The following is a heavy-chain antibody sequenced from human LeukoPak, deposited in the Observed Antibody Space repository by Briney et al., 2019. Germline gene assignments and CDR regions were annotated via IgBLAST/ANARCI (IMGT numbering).Heavy chain of an antibody. Sequence: GGSLRLSCAASGFAFSNYWMTWVRQAPGKGLEWVANIKEDGSDKYYVDSVKGRFTISRDNAKNSLYLQMNSLRAEDTAVYYCARDRAYCSGGNCYSLIEYWGQGTVVTVSS. D-gene: IGHD2-15*01. CDR2: IKEDGSDK. CDR3: ARDRAYCSGGNCYSLIEY. J-gene: IGHJ4*02. CDR1: GFAFSNYW. V-gene: IGHV3-7*01.